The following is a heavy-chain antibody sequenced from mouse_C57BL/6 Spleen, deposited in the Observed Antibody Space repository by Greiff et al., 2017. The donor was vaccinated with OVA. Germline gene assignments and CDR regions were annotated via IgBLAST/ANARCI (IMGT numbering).Heavy chain of an antibody. D-gene: IGHD1-1*01. CDR1: GYSFTGYY. V-gene: IGHV1-42*01. CDR3: ARSPGVGY. J-gene: IGHJ2*01. CDR2: INPSTGGT. Sequence: EVQGVESGPELVKPGASVKISCKASGYSFTGYYMNWVKQSPEKSLEWIGEINPSTGGTTYNQKFKAKATLTVDKSSSTAYMQLKSLTSEDSAVYYCARSPGVGYWGQGTTLTVSS.